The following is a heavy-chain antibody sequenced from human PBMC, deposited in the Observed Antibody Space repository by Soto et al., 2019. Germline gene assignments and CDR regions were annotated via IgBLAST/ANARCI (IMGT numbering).Heavy chain of an antibody. V-gene: IGHV4-39*01. CDR1: GGSISSSSYY. CDR3: ARHFDPDYGDYGYPFDY. D-gene: IGHD4-17*01. CDR2: IYYSGST. J-gene: IGHJ4*02. Sequence: QLQLQESGPGLVKPSETLSLTCTVSGGSISSSSYYWGWIRQPPGKGLEWIGSIYYSGSTYYNPSLKCRVTISVDTSKNQFSLKLSSVTAADTAVYYCARHFDPDYGDYGYPFDYWGQGTLVTVSS.